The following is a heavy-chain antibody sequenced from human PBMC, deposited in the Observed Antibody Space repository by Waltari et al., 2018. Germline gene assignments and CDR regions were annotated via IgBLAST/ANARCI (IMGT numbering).Heavy chain of an antibody. CDR2: MNAGGDPT. J-gene: IGHJ4*02. CDR1: GYTFTSYY. CDR3: ARLWITMTPDY. V-gene: IGHV1-46*01. D-gene: IGHD2-2*03. Sequence: QVQLVQYGAELKKPGASVKLSCKASGYTFTSYYIQWVRQAPGQGLEWMGVMNAGGDPTIYAQKFQGRVTMTRDTSTSTVYMELSSLRSEDTAVYYCARLWITMTPDYWGQGTLVTVSS.